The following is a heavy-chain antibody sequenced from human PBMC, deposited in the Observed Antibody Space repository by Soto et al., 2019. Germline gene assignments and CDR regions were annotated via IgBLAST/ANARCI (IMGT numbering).Heavy chain of an antibody. Sequence: GASVKVSCKASGYTFTSFYIHWVRQAPGQGLEWMGWINPNSGGTNYAQKFQGWVTMTRDTSISTAYMELSRLRSDDTAVYYCARDIAAAGINWFAPWGQGTLVTVS. D-gene: IGHD6-13*01. CDR1: GYTFTSFY. CDR3: ARDIAAAGINWFAP. CDR2: INPNSGGT. V-gene: IGHV1-2*04. J-gene: IGHJ5*02.